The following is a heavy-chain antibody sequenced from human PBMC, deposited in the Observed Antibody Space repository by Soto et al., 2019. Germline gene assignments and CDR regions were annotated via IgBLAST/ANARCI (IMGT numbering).Heavy chain of an antibody. J-gene: IGHJ4*02. CDR2: INVANGDT. V-gene: IGHV1-3*01. CDR1: GYTSTASP. Sequence: QVQLVQSGAEVKKPGASVKVSCKASGYTSTASPMHWVRQAPGQRLEWMGWINVANGDTGYSQKFQGRGTVTRDTSASTVYMELSSLTSEDTAVYYCARKDYYGAGIYYFDHWGQGNLVTVSS. D-gene: IGHD3-10*01. CDR3: ARKDYYGAGIYYFDH.